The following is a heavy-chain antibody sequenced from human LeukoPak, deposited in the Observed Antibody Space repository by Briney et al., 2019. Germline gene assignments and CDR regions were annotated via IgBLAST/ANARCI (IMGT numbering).Heavy chain of an antibody. V-gene: IGHV1-18*01. CDR3: ARTSAYYYDSSGPFDP. J-gene: IGHJ5*02. Sequence: ASVKVSCKASGYTFTSYGINWVRQAPGQGLEWMGWISALNGNTNYAQKLQGRVTMTTDTSTNTAYMELRSLRSDDTAVYYCARTSAYYYDSSGPFDPWGQGTLVAVSS. CDR1: GYTFTSYG. CDR2: ISALNGNT. D-gene: IGHD3-22*01.